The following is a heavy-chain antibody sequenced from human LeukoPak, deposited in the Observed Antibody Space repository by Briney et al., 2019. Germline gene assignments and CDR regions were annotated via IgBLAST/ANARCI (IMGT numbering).Heavy chain of an antibody. CDR2: IYYTGST. V-gene: IGHV4-59*08. Sequence: TSEILSLTCTVSGGSISSYYWSWLRQPPGKGLEWLGYIYYTGSTKYNASLKSRVTISVDTSNTQFPLKLSSVTAADTAVYYCARLRPSIGAAGTFDYWGQGTLVTVCS. CDR1: GGSISSYY. CDR3: ARLRPSIGAAGTFDY. D-gene: IGHD6-13*01. J-gene: IGHJ4*02.